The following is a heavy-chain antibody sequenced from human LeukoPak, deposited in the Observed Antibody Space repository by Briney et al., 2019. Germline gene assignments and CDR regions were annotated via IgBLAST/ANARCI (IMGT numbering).Heavy chain of an antibody. CDR1: GYTFTGYY. V-gene: IGHV1-2*02. Sequence: ASVKVSCEASGYTFTGYYMHWVRQAPGQGLEWMGWINPNSGGTNYAQKFQGRVTMTRDTSISTAYMELSRLRSDDTAVYYCAREEVYCSGGSCYPGGFDIWGQGTLVTVSS. CDR3: AREEVYCSGGSCYPGGFDI. D-gene: IGHD2-15*01. J-gene: IGHJ3*02. CDR2: INPNSGGT.